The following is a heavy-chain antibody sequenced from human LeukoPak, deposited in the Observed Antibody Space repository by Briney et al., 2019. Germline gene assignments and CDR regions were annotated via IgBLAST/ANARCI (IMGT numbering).Heavy chain of an antibody. Sequence: GASVKVSCKASGYTFTNYGITWVRQAPGQGLEWMGWISPYNGNTNYAQKLQGKVTVTTDTSTSTAYMELRSLRSDDAAVYYCARGGCSPGGCYGYFDPWGQGTLVTVSS. D-gene: IGHD2-15*01. CDR3: ARGGCSPGGCYGYFDP. J-gene: IGHJ5*02. CDR2: ISPYNGNT. V-gene: IGHV1-18*01. CDR1: GYTFTNYG.